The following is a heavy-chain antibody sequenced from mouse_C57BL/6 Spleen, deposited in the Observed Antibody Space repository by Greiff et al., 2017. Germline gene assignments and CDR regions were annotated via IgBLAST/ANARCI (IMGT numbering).Heavy chain of an antibody. CDR3: AMDYYYGSSDYFDY. CDR1: GYSFTDYN. CDR2: INPNYGTT. V-gene: IGHV1-39*01. J-gene: IGHJ2*01. Sequence: EVQLQQSGPELVKPGASVKISCKASGYSFTDYNMNWVKQSNGKSLEWIGVINPNYGTTRYNQKLKGKATLTVDQSSSTAYMQLNSLASEDSTFYYCAMDYYYGSSDYFDYGGQGTTLTVSS. D-gene: IGHD1-1*01.